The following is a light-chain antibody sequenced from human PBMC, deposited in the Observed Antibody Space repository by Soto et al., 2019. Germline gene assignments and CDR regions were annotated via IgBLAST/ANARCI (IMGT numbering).Light chain of an antibody. J-gene: IGLJ1*01. V-gene: IGLV2-14*01. Sequence: QSVLTQPASVSGSPGQSITISCTEISGDIGTYNYVSWYRQHPGKAPIFIIYGVSNRPSGVSSRFSGSRSGNTASLTISGLQAEDEAEYYCSSYSSSTNLYVFGTGTKVTVL. CDR3: SSYSSSTNLYV. CDR1: SGDIGTYNY. CDR2: GVS.